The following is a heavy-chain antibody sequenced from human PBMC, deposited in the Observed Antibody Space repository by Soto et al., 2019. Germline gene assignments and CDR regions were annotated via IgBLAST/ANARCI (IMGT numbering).Heavy chain of an antibody. J-gene: IGHJ6*02. V-gene: IGHV1-69*08. CDR1: GGTFSSYT. CDR3: ARDSRYYGSVSNGMDV. D-gene: IGHD3-10*01. Sequence: QVQLVQSGAEVKKPGSSVKVSCKASGGTFSSYTISWVRQAPGQGLEWMGRIIPILGIANYAQKFQGRVTITAEKSTRTAYMELSSLRSEDTAVYYCARDSRYYGSVSNGMDVWGQGTTVTVSS. CDR2: IIPILGIA.